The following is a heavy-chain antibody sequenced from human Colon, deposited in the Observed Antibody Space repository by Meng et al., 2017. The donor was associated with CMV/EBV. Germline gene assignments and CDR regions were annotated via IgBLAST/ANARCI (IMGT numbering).Heavy chain of an antibody. CDR3: ARDTDI. D-gene: IGHD4-11*01. Sequence: ASVKVCKASGYTFSSHDVNWVRQAPGQGLEWLGIMHYSSGNTAHTQKLQGRISMTRDTSTSTVYIELTSLRSDDTALYYCARDTDIWGQGTLVTVSS. V-gene: IGHV1-46*01. CDR1: GYTFSSHD. CDR2: MHYSSGNT. J-gene: IGHJ4*02.